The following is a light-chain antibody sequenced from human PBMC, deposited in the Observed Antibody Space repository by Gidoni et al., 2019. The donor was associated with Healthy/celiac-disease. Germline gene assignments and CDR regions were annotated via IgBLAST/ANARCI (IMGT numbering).Light chain of an antibody. J-gene: IGLJ3*02. CDR1: SSNIGSNT. CDR3: AAWDDSLNGPWV. V-gene: IGLV1-44*01. Sequence: QSVLTQPPSASGTPAQRVTISCSGSSSNIGSNTVNWYQQLPGTAPKLLIYSNNQRPSGVPDRFSGSKSGNSASLAISGLQSEDEADYYCAAWDDSLNGPWVFGGGTKLTVL. CDR2: SNN.